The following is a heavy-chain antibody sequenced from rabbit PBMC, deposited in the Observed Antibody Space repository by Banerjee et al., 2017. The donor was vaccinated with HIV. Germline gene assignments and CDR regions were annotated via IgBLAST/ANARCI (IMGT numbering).Heavy chain of an antibody. CDR1: GFSLNNYY. Sequence: QSLEESGGGLVQPGGSLTLTCKASGFSLNNYYIIWVRQAPGKGLELIACIYTSSGGTWYASWAKGRFTVSKTSSTTVTLQMTSLTAADTATYFCARPSSSPHYSLLTRLDLWGQGTLVTVS. CDR2: IYTSSGGT. CDR3: ARPSSSPHYSLLTRLDL. V-gene: IGHV1S40*01. J-gene: IGHJ3*01. D-gene: IGHD1-1*01.